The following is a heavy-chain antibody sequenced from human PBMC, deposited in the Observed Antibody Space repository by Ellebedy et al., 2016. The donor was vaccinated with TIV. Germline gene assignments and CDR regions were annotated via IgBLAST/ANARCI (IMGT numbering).Heavy chain of an antibody. CDR1: GDSITSNGYY. CDR2: FYYSGAS. V-gene: IGHV4-31*01. Sequence: MPSETLSLTCTVSGDSITSNGYYWNWIRQHPGKGLEWIGYFYYSGASIYNPSLKSLLTISVDTSKNQFSLSLNSVTAADTAIYYCARSITGTTFFDYWGQGALVTVSS. D-gene: IGHD1-20*01. CDR3: ARSITGTTFFDY. J-gene: IGHJ4*02.